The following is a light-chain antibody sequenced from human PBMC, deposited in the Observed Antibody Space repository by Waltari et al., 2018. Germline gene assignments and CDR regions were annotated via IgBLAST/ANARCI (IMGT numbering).Light chain of an antibody. J-gene: IGKJ5*01. V-gene: IGKV3-11*01. Sequence: DIVLTQSPVILSLSPGEGATLSCRASQSVSTYLAWYQQKPGQAPRLLIYGASNRATGIPARFSGSGSGTDFTLSINSLEPEDFAVYYCQHYNNWPITFGQGTRLEIK. CDR1: QSVSTY. CDR3: QHYNNWPIT. CDR2: GAS.